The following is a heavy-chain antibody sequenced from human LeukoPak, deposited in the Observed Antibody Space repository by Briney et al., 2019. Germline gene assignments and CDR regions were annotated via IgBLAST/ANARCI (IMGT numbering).Heavy chain of an antibody. J-gene: IGHJ4*02. Sequence: GGSLRLSCAASGFTFSNAWMNWVRQAPGKGLEWVSYISSSSSTIYYADSVKGRFTISRDNAKNSLYLQMNSLRAEDTAVYYCARDFGRYYGSGSYFRYFDYWGQGTLVTVSS. CDR3: ARDFGRYYGSGSYFRYFDY. D-gene: IGHD3-10*01. CDR2: ISSSSSTI. V-gene: IGHV3-48*01. CDR1: GFTFSNAW.